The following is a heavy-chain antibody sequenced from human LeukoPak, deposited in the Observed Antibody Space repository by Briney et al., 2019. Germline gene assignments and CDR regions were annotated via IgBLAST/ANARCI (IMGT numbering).Heavy chain of an antibody. J-gene: IGHJ4*02. CDR1: GGTFSSYA. CDR3: ARDSGAYCGGDCPPLDY. Sequence: ASVKVSCKASGGTFSSYAISWVRQAPGQGLEWMGGIIPIFGTANYAQKFQGRVTITADESTSTAYMELSSLRSEDTAVYYCARDSGAYCGGDCPPLDYWGQGTLVTVSS. V-gene: IGHV1-69*13. D-gene: IGHD2-21*02. CDR2: IIPIFGTA.